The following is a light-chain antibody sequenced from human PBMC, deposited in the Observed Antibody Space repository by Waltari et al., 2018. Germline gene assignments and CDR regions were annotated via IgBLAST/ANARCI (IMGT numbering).Light chain of an antibody. CDR3: QQYLSSLYT. CDR2: DGS. CDR1: QSVWNTY. Sequence: IVLTQSPAILSLSPGETATLSCEASQSVWNTYLAWYQHKPGQAPRLLIYDGSARATGTPDRFSGSGAATQFTLTISRLEPEDFALYYCQQYLSSLYTFGQGTRLEMK. J-gene: IGKJ2*01. V-gene: IGKV3D-20*01.